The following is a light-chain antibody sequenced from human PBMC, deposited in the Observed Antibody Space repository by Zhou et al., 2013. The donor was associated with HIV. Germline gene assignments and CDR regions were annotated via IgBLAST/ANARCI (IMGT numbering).Light chain of an antibody. V-gene: IGKV2-28*01. Sequence: DIVMTQSPLSLPVTPGEPASISCRSSQSLLHSNGHNYLHWYVQKPGQSPQLLIYLGSNRASGVPDRFSGSVSGTNFTLEITRVEAEDAATYYCMQALQTPYTFGPGTKLQIK. CDR2: LGS. CDR3: MQALQTPYT. CDR1: QSLLHSNGHNY. J-gene: IGKJ2*01.